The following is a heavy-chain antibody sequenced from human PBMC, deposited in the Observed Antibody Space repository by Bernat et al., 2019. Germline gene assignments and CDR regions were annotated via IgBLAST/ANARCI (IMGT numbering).Heavy chain of an antibody. J-gene: IGHJ4*02. Sequence: QVQLQQWGAGLLKPSETLSLTCAVYGGSFSGYYWSWIRQPPGKGLEWIGEINHSGRTNYNPSLKSRVTISVDTSKNQFSLKLSSVTAADTAVYYCASHDSGYDSVDYWGQGTLVTVSS. CDR2: INHSGRT. CDR3: ASHDSGYDSVDY. CDR1: GGSFSGYY. V-gene: IGHV4-34*01. D-gene: IGHD5-12*01.